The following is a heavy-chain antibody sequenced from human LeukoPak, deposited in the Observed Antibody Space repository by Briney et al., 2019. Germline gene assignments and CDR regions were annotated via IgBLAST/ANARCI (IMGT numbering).Heavy chain of an antibody. CDR2: IYTSGST. Sequence: SETLSLTCTVSGGSISSYYWSWLRQPAGKGLEWIGRIYTSGSTNYNPSLKSRVTMSVDTSKKQFSLKLSSVTAADTAVYYCARDGPDIVVVAPLDYWGQGTLVTVSS. J-gene: IGHJ4*02. CDR1: GGSISSYY. V-gene: IGHV4-4*07. D-gene: IGHD2-15*01. CDR3: ARDGPDIVVVAPLDY.